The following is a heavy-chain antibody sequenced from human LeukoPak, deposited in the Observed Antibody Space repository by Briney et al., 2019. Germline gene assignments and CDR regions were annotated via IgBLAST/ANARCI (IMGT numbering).Heavy chain of an antibody. J-gene: IGHJ4*02. Sequence: GGSLRLSCAASGFTFSSYSMNWVRQAPGKGLEWVSYISSSSSTIYYADSVKGRFTISRDNAKNSLYLQMNSLRAEDTAVYYCARDRGGYSYGQTRGLDYWGQGTLVTVSS. D-gene: IGHD5-18*01. CDR3: ARDRGGYSYGQTRGLDY. CDR2: ISSSSSTI. CDR1: GFTFSSYS. V-gene: IGHV3-48*04.